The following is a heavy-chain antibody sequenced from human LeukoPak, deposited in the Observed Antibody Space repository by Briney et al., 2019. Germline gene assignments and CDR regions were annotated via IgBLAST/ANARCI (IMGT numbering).Heavy chain of an antibody. J-gene: IGHJ4*02. Sequence: GGSLRLSCAASRFTFSSYAMHWVRQAPGKGLEWVAVISYDGSNKYYADSVKGRFTISRDNSKNTLYLQMNSLRAEDTAVYYCASSYRGVSFDYWGQGTLVTVSS. CDR2: ISYDGSNK. CDR3: ASSYRGVSFDY. CDR1: RFTFSSYA. D-gene: IGHD4-11*01. V-gene: IGHV3-30-3*01.